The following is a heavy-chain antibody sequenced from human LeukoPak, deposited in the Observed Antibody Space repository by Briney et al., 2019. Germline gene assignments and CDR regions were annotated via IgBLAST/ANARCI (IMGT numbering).Heavy chain of an antibody. D-gene: IGHD2-15*01. CDR3: AKGVVVPWWNGMDV. CDR1: GFTFSNAW. CDR2: ISGSGGST. Sequence: GGSLRLSCAASGFTFSNAWMSWVRQAPGKGLEWVSAISGSGGSTYYADSVKGRFTTSRDNSKNTLYLQMNSLRAEDTAVYYCAKGVVVPWWNGMDVWGQGTTVTVSS. J-gene: IGHJ6*02. V-gene: IGHV3-23*01.